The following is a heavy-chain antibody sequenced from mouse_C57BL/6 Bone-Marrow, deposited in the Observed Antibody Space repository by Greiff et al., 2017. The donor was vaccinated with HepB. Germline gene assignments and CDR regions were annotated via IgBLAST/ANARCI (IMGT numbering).Heavy chain of an antibody. J-gene: IGHJ3*01. CDR1: GYTFTSYW. CDR2: IHPNSGST. V-gene: IGHV1-64*01. CDR3: ARTYYDYDGGFAY. Sequence: VQLQQPGAELVKPGASVKLSCKASGYTFTSYWMHWVKQRPGQGLEWIGMIHPNSGSTNYNEKFKSKATLTVDKSSSTAYMQLSSLTSEDSAVYYCARTYYDYDGGFAYWGRGTLVTVSA. D-gene: IGHD2-4*01.